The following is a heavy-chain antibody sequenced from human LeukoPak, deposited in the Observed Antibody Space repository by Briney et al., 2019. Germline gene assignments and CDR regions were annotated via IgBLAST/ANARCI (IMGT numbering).Heavy chain of an antibody. CDR2: INPNSGGT. J-gene: IGHJ4*02. Sequence: ASVKVSCKVSGYTLTELSMHWVRQAPGQGLEWMGWINPNSGGTNYAQKFQGRVTMTRDTSISTAYMELSRLRSDDTAVYYCARAKRWYSSGWYGYWGQGTLVTVSS. CDR3: ARAKRWYSSGWYGY. V-gene: IGHV1-2*02. D-gene: IGHD6-19*01. CDR1: GYTLTELS.